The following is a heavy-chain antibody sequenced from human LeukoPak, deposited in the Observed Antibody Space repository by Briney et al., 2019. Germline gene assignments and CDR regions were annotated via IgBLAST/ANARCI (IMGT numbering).Heavy chain of an antibody. CDR1: GGSISSYY. Sequence: PSETLSLTCTVSGGSISSYYWSWIRQPPGKGLEWIGYIYYSGSTNYNPSLKSRVTISVDTSKNQFSLKLSSVTAADTAVYYCARGESVSSGYPDSWGQGTLVIVFS. CDR3: ARGESVSSGYPDS. J-gene: IGHJ4*02. D-gene: IGHD3-22*01. CDR2: IYYSGST. V-gene: IGHV4-59*01.